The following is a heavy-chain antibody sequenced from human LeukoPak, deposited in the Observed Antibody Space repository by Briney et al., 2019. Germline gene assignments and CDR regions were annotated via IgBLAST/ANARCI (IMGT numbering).Heavy chain of an antibody. D-gene: IGHD6-13*01. Sequence: ASVKVSCKASGYTFTGYYMHWVRQAPGQGLEWMGWINPNSGGTSYAQKFQGRVTMTRDTSISTAYMGLSRLRSDDTAVYYCARSRYSSSWYVLDPFDYWGQGTLATVSS. CDR1: GYTFTGYY. V-gene: IGHV1-2*02. CDR2: INPNSGGT. J-gene: IGHJ4*02. CDR3: ARSRYSSSWYVLDPFDY.